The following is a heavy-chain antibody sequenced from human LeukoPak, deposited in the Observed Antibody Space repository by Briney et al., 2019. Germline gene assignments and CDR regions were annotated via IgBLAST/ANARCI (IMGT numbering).Heavy chain of an antibody. CDR1: GYSISSGYY. CDR2: IYHSGST. V-gene: IGHV4-38-2*02. D-gene: IGHD3-3*01. J-gene: IGHJ4*02. CDR3: ARDNHYDFWSGYYPLYYFDY. Sequence: KPSETLSLTCTVSGYSISSGYYWGWIRHPPGKGLEWIGSIYHSGSTYYNPSLKSRVTISVDTSKNQFSLKLSSVTAADTAVYYCARDNHYDFWSGYYPLYYFDYWGQGTLVTVSS.